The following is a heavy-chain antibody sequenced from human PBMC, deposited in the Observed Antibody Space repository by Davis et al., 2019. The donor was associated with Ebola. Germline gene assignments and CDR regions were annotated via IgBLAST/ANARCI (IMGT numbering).Heavy chain of an antibody. CDR1: GFTVSQNH. J-gene: IGHJ4*02. V-gene: IGHV3-53*01. D-gene: IGHD1-26*01. Sequence: GESLKISCAASGFTVSQNHMSWVRQAPGKGLEWVSIVYSGGSTNYADSVRGRFTISRDNSKNTLSLHMNSLRAEDTAVYYCARGPVRRGSFYIRAFDYWGQGTLVTVSS. CDR2: VYSGGST. CDR3: ARGPVRRGSFYIRAFDY.